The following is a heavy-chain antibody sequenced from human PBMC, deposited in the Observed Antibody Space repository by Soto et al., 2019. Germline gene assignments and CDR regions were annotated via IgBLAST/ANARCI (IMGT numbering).Heavy chain of an antibody. CDR3: ARVDIVATITLDY. CDR1: GGSFSGYY. CDR2: INHSGST. Sequence: SETLSLTCAVYGGSFSGYYWSWIRQPPGKGLEWIGEINHSGSTNYNPSLKSRVTISVDTSKNQFSLKLSSVTAADTAVYYCARVDIVATITLDYWGQGTLVTVSS. J-gene: IGHJ4*02. D-gene: IGHD5-12*01. V-gene: IGHV4-34*01.